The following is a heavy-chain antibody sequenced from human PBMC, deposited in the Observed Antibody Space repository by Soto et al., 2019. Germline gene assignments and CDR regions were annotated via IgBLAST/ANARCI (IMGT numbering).Heavy chain of an antibody. V-gene: IGHV3-7*04. CDR1: ESTVSRDW. J-gene: IGHJ4*02. CDR3: SGGGGDAF. D-gene: IGHD3-16*01. Sequence: EVHLVESGGGLVQTGGSLRLSCAIFESTVSRDWMNWVRQAPGKGLEWVAHINQDGSEKYYVDSVKGRFTVSRDNAKKPLALQTTSLSPAHTAMYCCSGGGGDAFWGQGTLVTVSS. CDR2: INQDGSEK.